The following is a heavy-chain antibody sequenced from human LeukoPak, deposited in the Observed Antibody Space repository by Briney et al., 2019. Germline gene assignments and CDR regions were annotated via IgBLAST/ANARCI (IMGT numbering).Heavy chain of an antibody. CDR3: ARGHYYYDSSGYYGWFDP. Sequence: GASVKVSCKASGYTFTSYGISWVRQAPGQGLEWMGWISTYNGNTNYAQKLQGRVTMTTDTSTSTAYMELRSLRSDDTAVYYCARGHYYYDSSGYYGWFDPWGQGTLVTVSS. CDR2: ISTYNGNT. D-gene: IGHD3-22*01. V-gene: IGHV1-18*01. J-gene: IGHJ5*02. CDR1: GYTFTSYG.